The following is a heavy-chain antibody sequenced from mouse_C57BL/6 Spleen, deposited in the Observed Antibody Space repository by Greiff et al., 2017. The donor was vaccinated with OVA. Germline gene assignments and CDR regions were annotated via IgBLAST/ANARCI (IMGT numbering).Heavy chain of an antibody. CDR3: ASYRGWYFDV. J-gene: IGHJ1*03. D-gene: IGHD2-12*01. V-gene: IGHV1-50*01. CDR1: GYTFTSYW. Sequence: VQLQQPGAELVKPGASAKLSCKASGYTFTSYWMQWVKQRPGQGLEWIGEIDPSDSYTNYNQKFKGKATLTVDTSSSTAYMQLSSLTSEDSAVYYCASYRGWYFDVWGTGTTVTVSS. CDR2: IDPSDSYT.